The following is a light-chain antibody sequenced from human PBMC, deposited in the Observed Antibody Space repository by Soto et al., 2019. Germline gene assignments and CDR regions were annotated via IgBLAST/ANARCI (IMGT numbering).Light chain of an antibody. CDR3: QQYNNWPFT. CDR1: QSFGNN. V-gene: IGKV3D-15*01. Sequence: IVMTQSPATLSVSPGERATLSCRASQSFGNNLAWYQQKPGQAPRLLIYGASTRATGIPARFSGSGSGTEFTLTISSLQSEDFAIYSCQQYNNWPFTFGPGTKVDNK. J-gene: IGKJ3*01. CDR2: GAS.